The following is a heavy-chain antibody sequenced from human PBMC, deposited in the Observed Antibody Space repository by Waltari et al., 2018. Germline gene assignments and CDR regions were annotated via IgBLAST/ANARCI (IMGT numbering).Heavy chain of an antibody. Sequence: VQLQESGPGLVKPSETLSLTCTVSGGSISSYYWSWIRQAPGKGLEWVSAISGSGGSTYYADSVKGRFTISRDNSKNTLYLQMNSLRAEDTAVYYCAKGITIFGVVTPYYYYGMDVWGQGTTVTVSS. CDR1: GGSISSYY. D-gene: IGHD3-3*01. J-gene: IGHJ6*02. V-gene: IGHV3-23*01. CDR2: ISGSGGST. CDR3: AKGITIFGVVTPYYYYGMDV.